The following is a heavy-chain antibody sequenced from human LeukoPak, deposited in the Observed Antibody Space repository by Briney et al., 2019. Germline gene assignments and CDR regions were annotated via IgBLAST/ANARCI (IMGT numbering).Heavy chain of an antibody. CDR1: GGSISNYY. CDR3: ARGGSVVILPAARFDP. V-gene: IGHV4-59*01. D-gene: IGHD2-2*01. CDR2: IYYSGST. J-gene: IGHJ5*02. Sequence: ETLSLTCTVSGGSISNYYWSWIRQPPGKGLEWIGYIYYSGSTNYSPPLKSRVTISVDTSKNQFSLKLSSVTAADTAVYYCARGGSVVILPAARFDPWGQGTLVTVSS.